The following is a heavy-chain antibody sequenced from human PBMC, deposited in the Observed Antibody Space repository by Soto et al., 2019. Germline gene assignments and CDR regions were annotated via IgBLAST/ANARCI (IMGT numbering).Heavy chain of an antibody. J-gene: IGHJ3*02. CDR1: GGSISSYY. D-gene: IGHD4-17*01. CDR2: IYYSGST. CDR3: ARDTDQTDAFDI. V-gene: IGHV4-59*01. Sequence: QVQLQESGPGLVKPSETLSLTCTVSGGSISSYYWSWIRQPPGKGLEWIGYIYYSGSTNYNPSLKSRVTRSVDTSKNQFSLKLSSVTAADTAVYYCARDTDQTDAFDIWGQGTMVTVSS.